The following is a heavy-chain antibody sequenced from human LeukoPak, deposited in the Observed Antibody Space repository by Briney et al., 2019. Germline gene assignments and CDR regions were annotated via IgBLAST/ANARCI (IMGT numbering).Heavy chain of an antibody. J-gene: IGHJ4*02. Sequence: ASVKVSCKASGYTFTGYYMHWVRQAPGQGLEWMGWINPNSGGTNYAQKFQGRVTMTRDTSISTAYMELSRLRSDDTAVYYCARDWRKVRGVIITWGQGTLVTVSS. CDR3: ARDWRKVRGVIIT. V-gene: IGHV1-2*02. D-gene: IGHD3-10*01. CDR2: INPNSGGT. CDR1: GYTFTGYY.